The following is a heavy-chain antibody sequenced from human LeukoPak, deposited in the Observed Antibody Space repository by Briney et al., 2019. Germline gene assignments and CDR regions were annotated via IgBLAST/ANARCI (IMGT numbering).Heavy chain of an antibody. CDR2: INDDGRAT. Sequence: GGSLRLSCAASGFTFSNYWMHWVRQVPGKGLVWVSRINDDGRATFHADSVKGRFTISRDNAKNTLFLQINSLRAEDTAVYYCAREILAPGKTHDYWGQGTLVTVSS. V-gene: IGHV3-74*01. CDR3: AREILAPGKTHDY. CDR1: GFTFSNYW. J-gene: IGHJ4*02.